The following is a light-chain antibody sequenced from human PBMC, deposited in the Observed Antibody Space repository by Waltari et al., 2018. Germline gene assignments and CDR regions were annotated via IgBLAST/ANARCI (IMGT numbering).Light chain of an antibody. V-gene: IGLV2-11*01. CDR1: INLGVSNH. CDR2: GVS. Sequence: QPALPQPRSVSASTGHSCTIPCTVPINLGVSNHVSCYQQHPGKAPKLVTYGVSWRPAGVPDRLSGSKSGKTASLTISGLQSEDEADYYCCSYEGTYTSVLFGGGTKLTVL. CDR3: CSYEGTYTSVL. J-gene: IGLJ2*01.